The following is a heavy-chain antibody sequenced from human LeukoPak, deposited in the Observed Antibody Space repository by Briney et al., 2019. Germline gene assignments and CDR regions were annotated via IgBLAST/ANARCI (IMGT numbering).Heavy chain of an antibody. CDR2: ISYDGSNK. Sequence: GGSLRLSCAASGFTFSSYGMHWVRQAPGKGLEWVAVISYDGSNKYYADSVKGRFTISRDNSKNTLYLQMNSLRAEDTAVYYCAKDAQSSKELLRYFDWLGAYYYGMDVWGKGTTVTVSS. D-gene: IGHD3-9*01. V-gene: IGHV3-30*18. J-gene: IGHJ6*04. CDR3: AKDAQSSKELLRYFDWLGAYYYGMDV. CDR1: GFTFSSYG.